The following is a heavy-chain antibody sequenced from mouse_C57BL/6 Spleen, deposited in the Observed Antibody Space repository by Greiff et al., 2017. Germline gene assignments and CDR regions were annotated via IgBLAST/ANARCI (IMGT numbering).Heavy chain of an antibody. J-gene: IGHJ3*01. CDR1: GYTFTNYW. D-gene: IGHD2-3*01. CDR3: ARHDGYPAWFAY. CDR2: IYPGGGYT. Sequence: QVQLQQSGAELVRPGTSVKMSCKASGYTFTNYWIGWAKQRPGHGLEWIGDIYPGGGYTNYNEKFKGKATLTADKASSTAYMQFSSLTSEDSAIYYCARHDGYPAWFAYWGQGTLVTVSA. V-gene: IGHV1-63*01.